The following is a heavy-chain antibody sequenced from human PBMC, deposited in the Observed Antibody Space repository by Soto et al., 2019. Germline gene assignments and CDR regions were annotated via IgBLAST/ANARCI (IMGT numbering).Heavy chain of an antibody. CDR3: ARSGIRCSDS. J-gene: IGHJ4*02. V-gene: IGHV3-21*01. CDR1: GFTFSSYG. D-gene: IGHD4-17*01. Sequence: GGSLRLSCAASGFTFSSYGMNWVRQAPGTGLEWVASISSSDTYIDYAGSVKGRFTISRDNVKNSLYLQMNSLRAEDTAVYYCARSGIRCSDSWGQGTLVTVSS. CDR2: ISSSDTYI.